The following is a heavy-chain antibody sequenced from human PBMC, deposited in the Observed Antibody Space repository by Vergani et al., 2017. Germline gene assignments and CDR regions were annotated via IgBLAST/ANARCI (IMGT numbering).Heavy chain of an antibody. CDR1: GGSLSGFD. CDR3: ARGRCSTC. Sequence: QVQLQQWGAGLLKPSETLSLTCAVSGGSLSGFDLSWIRQPPGKGLEWIGEINHSGITNYNPSLKSRLTMSVDTSKNQFSLKLTSVPAADAAVYYCARGRCSTCWEQGTLVTVSS. J-gene: IGHJ4*02. V-gene: IGHV4-34*01. CDR2: INHSGIT. D-gene: IGHD2-2*01.